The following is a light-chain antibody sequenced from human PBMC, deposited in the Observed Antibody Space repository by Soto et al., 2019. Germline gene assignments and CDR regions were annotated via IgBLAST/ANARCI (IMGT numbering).Light chain of an antibody. CDR3: SSDAGSSNV. J-gene: IGLJ1*01. V-gene: IGLV2-8*01. CDR2: EVN. CDR1: SSDVGGYNY. Sequence: QSVLPQPPSASGSPGQSVAISCTGTSSDVGGYNYVSWYQQHPGKAPKLMIYEVNKRPSGVPDRFSGSKSGNTASLTVSGLQAEDEADYYCSSDAGSSNVFGTGTKLTVL.